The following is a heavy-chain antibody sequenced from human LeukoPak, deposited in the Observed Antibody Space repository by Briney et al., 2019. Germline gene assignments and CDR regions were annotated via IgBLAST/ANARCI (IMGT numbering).Heavy chain of an antibody. CDR1: GGTFTSYD. CDR3: ARGSDCSSTSCPGDY. Sequence: ASVKVSCKASGGTFTSYDINWVRQATGQGLEWMGWMNPNSGNTGYAQKFQGRVTITRNTSISTAYMELSSLRSEDTAVYYCARGSDCSSTSCPGDYWGQGTLVTVSS. V-gene: IGHV1-8*03. J-gene: IGHJ4*02. D-gene: IGHD2-2*01. CDR2: MNPNSGNT.